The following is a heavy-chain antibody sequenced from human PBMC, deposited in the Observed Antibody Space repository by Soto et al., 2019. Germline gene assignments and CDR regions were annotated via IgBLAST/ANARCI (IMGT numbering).Heavy chain of an antibody. Sequence: QVKLVQSGAEVKKPGASVKVSCKASGYTFTSYPMHWVRQAPGQRLEWMGWINAGNGNTKYSQKFQGRVTITRDTSASTADMELSSLRSEDTAGYYCERDVGATGDWGQGTMVTVSS. D-gene: IGHD1-26*01. J-gene: IGHJ4*02. CDR3: ERDVGATGD. CDR1: GYTFTSYP. CDR2: INAGNGNT. V-gene: IGHV1-3*01.